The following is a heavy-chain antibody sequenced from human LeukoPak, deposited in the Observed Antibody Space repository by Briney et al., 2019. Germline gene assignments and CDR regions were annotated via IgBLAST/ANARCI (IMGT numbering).Heavy chain of an antibody. V-gene: IGHV1-18*01. J-gene: IGHJ4*02. CDR3: ARDALRLGELSLSFDY. CDR1: GYTFSNYG. CDR2: ISAYNGNT. Sequence: ASVKVSCKASGYTFSNYGISWVRQAPGQGLEWMGWISAYNGNTNYAQKFQGRVTMTRDMSTSTVYMELSSLRSEDTAVYYCARDALRLGELSLSFDYWGQGTLVTVST. D-gene: IGHD3-16*02.